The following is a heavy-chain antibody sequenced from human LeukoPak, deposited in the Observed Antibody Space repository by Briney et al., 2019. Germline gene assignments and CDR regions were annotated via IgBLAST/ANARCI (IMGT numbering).Heavy chain of an antibody. CDR2: FDPEDGET. CDR3: ATDGPRTMIFRRHAFDI. J-gene: IGHJ3*02. V-gene: IGHV1-24*01. CDR1: GYTLTELS. Sequence: ASVKVSCKVSGYTLTELSMHWVRQAPGKGLEWMGDFDPEDGETIYAQKFQGRVTMTEDTSTDTAYMELSSLRSEDTAVYYCATDGPRTMIFRRHAFDIWGQGTMVTVSS. D-gene: IGHD3-22*01.